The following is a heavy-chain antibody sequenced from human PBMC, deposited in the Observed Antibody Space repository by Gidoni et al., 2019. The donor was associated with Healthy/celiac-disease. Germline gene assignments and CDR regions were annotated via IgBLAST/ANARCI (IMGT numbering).Heavy chain of an antibody. V-gene: IGHV3-49*05. D-gene: IGHD4-17*01. CDR2: IRSKAYGGTT. CDR1: GFTFGDYA. CDR3: TTHMTTHDY. Sequence: EVQLVESGGGLVKPGRSLRLSCTASGFTFGDYAMRWFRQAPGKGLEWVGFIRSKAYGGTTEYAASVKGRFTISRDDSKSIAYLQMNSLKTEDTAVYYCTTHMTTHDYWGQGTLVTVSS. J-gene: IGHJ4*02.